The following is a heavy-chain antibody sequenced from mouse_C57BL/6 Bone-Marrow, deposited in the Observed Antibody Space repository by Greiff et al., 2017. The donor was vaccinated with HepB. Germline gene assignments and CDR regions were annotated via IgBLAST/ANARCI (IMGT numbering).Heavy chain of an antibody. D-gene: IGHD2-4*01. CDR1: GFSFNTYA. CDR2: IRSKSNNYAT. Sequence: EVMLVESGGGLVQPKGSLKLSCAASGFSFNTYAMNWVRQAPGKGLEWVARIRSKSNNYATYYADSVKDRFTISRDDSESMLYLQMNNLKTEDTAMYYCVRQGNDYDGAYWGQGTLVTVSA. CDR3: VRQGNDYDGAY. V-gene: IGHV10-1*01. J-gene: IGHJ3*01.